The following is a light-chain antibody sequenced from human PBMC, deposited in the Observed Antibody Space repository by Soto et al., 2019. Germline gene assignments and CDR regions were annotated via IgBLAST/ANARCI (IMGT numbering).Light chain of an antibody. CDR1: RSDVGAYNY. CDR3: TSYAGSNIWV. CDR2: EVS. V-gene: IGLV2-8*01. J-gene: IGLJ3*02. Sequence: QSALTQPPSASGSPGQSVTISCTGTRSDVGAYNYVSWYQQYPGKAPKLMIYEVSKRPSGVPDRFSGSKSGKTASLTVSGLQPEDEADYYCTSYAGSNIWVFGGGTKGTVL.